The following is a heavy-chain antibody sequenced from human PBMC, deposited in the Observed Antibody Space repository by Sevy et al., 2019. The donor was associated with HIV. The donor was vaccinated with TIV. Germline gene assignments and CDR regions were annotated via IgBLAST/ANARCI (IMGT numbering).Heavy chain of an antibody. CDR3: ARGRGVFGAVAINWFDP. D-gene: IGHD3-3*01. Sequence: GGSLRLSCAASGFSVNSNYMTWVRQPPGKGLEWVSVIYSGGSTYYADSVKGRFTISRDNSKNTLYLQMNNLRADDTAVYYCARGRGVFGAVAINWFDPWGQGALVTVSS. CDR2: IYSGGST. CDR1: GFSVNSNY. J-gene: IGHJ5*02. V-gene: IGHV3-53*01.